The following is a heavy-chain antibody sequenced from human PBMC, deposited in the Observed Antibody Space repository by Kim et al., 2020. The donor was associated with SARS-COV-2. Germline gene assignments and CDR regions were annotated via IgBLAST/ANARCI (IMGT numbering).Heavy chain of an antibody. CDR1: GFAFSTSW. D-gene: IGHD3-22*01. CDR2: IKEDGRDT. Sequence: GGSLRLSCVGSGFAFSTSWMTWVRQAPGKGLEWVANIKEDGRDTNYVDSVKGRFTISRDNAKSSVYLQMNSLRAEDTAVYYCARDAYDSSGYGAFDDWGQGTPVTVAS. J-gene: IGHJ4*01. CDR3: ARDAYDSSGYGAFDD. V-gene: IGHV3-7*01.